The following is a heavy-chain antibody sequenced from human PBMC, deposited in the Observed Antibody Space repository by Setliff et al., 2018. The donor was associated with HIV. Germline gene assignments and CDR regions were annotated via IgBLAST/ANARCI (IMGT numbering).Heavy chain of an antibody. Sequence: PSETLSLTCAVSGYSIGSGSFWGWIRQPPGKGLEWIATIPHNGGTYYNPDPSLTGRVTISLDTSKNQFSLKLAFVTAADTDVYYCARYSTLTTNFDYWGQGTLVTVSS. CDR2: IPHNGGT. J-gene: IGHJ4*02. V-gene: IGHV4-38-2*01. CDR3: ARYSTLTTNFDY. D-gene: IGHD4-17*01. CDR1: GYSIGSGSF.